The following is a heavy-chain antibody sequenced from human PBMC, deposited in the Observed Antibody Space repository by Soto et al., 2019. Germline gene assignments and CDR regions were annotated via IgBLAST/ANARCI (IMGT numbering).Heavy chain of an antibody. CDR3: AKGDRRYYFDY. CDR2: ISSSGGST. J-gene: IGHJ4*02. CDR1: RFTFSSYA. Sequence: LRLSCAASRFTFSSYAMNWVRQAPGKGLEWVSGISSSGGSTYYADSVKGRFTISRDNSKNTLYLQMNRLRGEDTAVYYCAKGDRRYYFDYWGQGTLVTVSS. V-gene: IGHV3-23*01.